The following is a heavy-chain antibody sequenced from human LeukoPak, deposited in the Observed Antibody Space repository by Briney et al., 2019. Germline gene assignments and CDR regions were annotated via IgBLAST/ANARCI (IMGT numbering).Heavy chain of an antibody. CDR1: GGSFSGYY. CDR3: ARGRLAATLGVNWFDP. J-gene: IGHJ5*02. Sequence: SETLSLTCAVYGGSFSGYYWSWIRQPPGKGLEWIGEINHSGSTNYNPSLKSRVTISVDTSKNQFSLKLSSVTAADTAVYYCARGRLAATLGVNWFDPWGQGTLVTVSS. CDR2: INHSGST. D-gene: IGHD2-15*01. V-gene: IGHV4-34*01.